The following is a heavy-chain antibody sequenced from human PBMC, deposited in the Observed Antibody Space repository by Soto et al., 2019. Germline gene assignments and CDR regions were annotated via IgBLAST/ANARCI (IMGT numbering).Heavy chain of an antibody. J-gene: IGHJ6*02. CDR3: ARTAAAGKYYYGVDV. D-gene: IGHD6-13*01. Sequence: PGESLKISCKAGGYDFTKWWIGWARQIPGKGLEWMGIIYPGDSITKYESHIQYAPSFQGQVTISADKSISTAYLQWSSLKASDTAIYYCARTAAAGKYYYGVDVWGQGTTVTVSS. CDR1: GYDFTKWW. CDR2: IYPGDSIT. V-gene: IGHV5-51*01.